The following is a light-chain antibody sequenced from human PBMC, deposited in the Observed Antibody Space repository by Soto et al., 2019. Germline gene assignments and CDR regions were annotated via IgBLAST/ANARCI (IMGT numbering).Light chain of an antibody. CDR3: QQYDSSSPT. Sequence: DIQMTQSPSTLSASVGDGVTITCRASQNISVWLAWYQQRPGKAPKFLMYDASSLETGVPSRFSGSGSGTEFTLTIRSLQPDVSATYYCQQYDSSSPTFGQGTKLEIK. CDR1: QNISVW. CDR2: DAS. V-gene: IGKV1-5*01. J-gene: IGKJ2*01.